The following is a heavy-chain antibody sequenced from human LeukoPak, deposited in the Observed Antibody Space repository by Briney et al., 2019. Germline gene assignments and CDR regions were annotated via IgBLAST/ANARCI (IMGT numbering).Heavy chain of an antibody. V-gene: IGHV4-34*01. CDR3: ARRGLLLWFGESQAYFDY. CDR2: INHSGST. D-gene: IGHD3-10*01. CDR1: GGSFSGYY. J-gene: IGHJ4*02. Sequence: PSETLSLTCAVYGGSFSGYYWSWLRQPPGKGLEWIGEINHSGSTNYNPSLKSRVTISVDTSKNQFSLKLSSVTAADTAVYYCARRGLLLWFGESQAYFDYWGQGTLVTVSS.